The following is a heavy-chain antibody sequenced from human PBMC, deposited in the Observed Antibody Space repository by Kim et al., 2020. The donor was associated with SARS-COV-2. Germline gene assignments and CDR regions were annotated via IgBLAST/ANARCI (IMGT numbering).Heavy chain of an antibody. CDR2: IWYDGSNK. J-gene: IGHJ4*02. CDR1: GFTFSSYG. V-gene: IGHV3-33*01. Sequence: GGSLRLSCAASGFTFSSYGMHWVRQAPGKGLEWVAVIWYDGSNKYYADSVKGRFTISRDNSKNTLYLQMNSLRAEDTAVYYCARDGEYSGSYLDFDYWGQGTLVTVSS. CDR3: ARDGEYSGSYLDFDY. D-gene: IGHD1-26*01.